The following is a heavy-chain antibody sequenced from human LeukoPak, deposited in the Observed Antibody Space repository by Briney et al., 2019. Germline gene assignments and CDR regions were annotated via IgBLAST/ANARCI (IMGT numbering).Heavy chain of an antibody. J-gene: IGHJ2*01. CDR1: GASIRSDY. Sequence: SETLSLTCTVSGASIRSDYWSWIRQTPGKALEYIRCIFPRGSTNWNPSIQSRAAILVDHPTNQFSLTLTSGTAADTAVYFRARGRRDGYNFYWYFDLWGRGTLVTVSS. D-gene: IGHD5-24*01. CDR3: ARGRRDGYNFYWYFDL. CDR2: IFPRGST. V-gene: IGHV4-4*09.